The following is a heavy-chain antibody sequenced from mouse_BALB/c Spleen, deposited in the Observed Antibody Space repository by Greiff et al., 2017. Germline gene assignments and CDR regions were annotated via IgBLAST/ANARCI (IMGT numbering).Heavy chain of an antibody. V-gene: IGHV1-61*01. CDR2: IDPSDSET. CDR1: GYTFTSYW. Sequence: VQLQESGAELAKPGASVKMSCKASGYTFTSYWMNWVKQRPGQGLEWIGMIDPSDSETHYNQMFKDKATLTVDKSSSTAYMQLSSLTSEDSAVYYCARGRFQRPFAYWGQGTLVTVSA. J-gene: IGHJ3*01. CDR3: ARGRFQRPFAY.